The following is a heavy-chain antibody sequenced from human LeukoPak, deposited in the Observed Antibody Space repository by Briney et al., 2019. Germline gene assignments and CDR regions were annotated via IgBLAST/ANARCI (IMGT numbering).Heavy chain of an antibody. J-gene: IGHJ4*02. V-gene: IGHV3-7*03. CDR3: ARVPQYRGSSRHFDY. CDR2: IKQDGSEK. Sequence: GGSLRLSCAASGFTFSSYWMSWVRQAPGKGLEWVANIKQDGSEKYYVDSLKGRFTISRDNAKNSLYLQMNSLRVEDTAVYYCARVPQYRGSSRHFDYWGQGALVTVSS. CDR1: GFTFSSYW. D-gene: IGHD1-26*01.